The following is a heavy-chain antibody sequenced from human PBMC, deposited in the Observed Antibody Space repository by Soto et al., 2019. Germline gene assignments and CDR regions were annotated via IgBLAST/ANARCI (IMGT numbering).Heavy chain of an antibody. CDR2: ISAYNGNT. J-gene: IGHJ6*02. V-gene: IGHV1-18*01. CDR1: GYTFTSYG. Sequence: ASVKVSCKASGYTFTSYGISWVRQAPGQGLEWMGWISAYNGNTNYAQKLQGRVTMTTDTSTSTAYMELRSLRSDDTAVYYCARHGCSGGSCYYRGYYYYGMDVWGQGTTVTVSS. CDR3: ARHGCSGGSCYYRGYYYYGMDV. D-gene: IGHD2-15*01.